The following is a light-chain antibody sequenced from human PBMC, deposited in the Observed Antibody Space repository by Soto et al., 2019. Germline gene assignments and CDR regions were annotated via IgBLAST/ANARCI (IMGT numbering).Light chain of an antibody. J-gene: IGLJ1*01. CDR1: SSNIGAGYD. CDR3: QSYDSSLSGSEV. V-gene: IGLV1-40*01. Sequence: QSVVTQPPSVSGAPGQRVTISCTVSSSNIGAGYDVHWYQQLPGTAPKLLMYGNGNRPSGVPDRFSGSKSGTSASLAITGLQAEDEADYYCQSYDSSLSGSEVFGTGTKVTVL. CDR2: GNG.